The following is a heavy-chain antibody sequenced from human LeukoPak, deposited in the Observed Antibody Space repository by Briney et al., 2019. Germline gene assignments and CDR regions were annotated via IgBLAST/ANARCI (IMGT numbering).Heavy chain of an antibody. V-gene: IGHV1-18*01. CDR3: AREGERWLQSPEYFQH. CDR1: GYTFTSYG. CDR2: ISAYNGNT. D-gene: IGHD5-24*01. Sequence: ASVKVSCKASGYTFTSYGISWVRQAPGQGLEWMGWISAYNGNTNYARKLQGRVTMTTDTSTSTAYMELRSLRSDDTAVYYCAREGERWLQSPEYFQHWGQGTLVTVSS. J-gene: IGHJ1*01.